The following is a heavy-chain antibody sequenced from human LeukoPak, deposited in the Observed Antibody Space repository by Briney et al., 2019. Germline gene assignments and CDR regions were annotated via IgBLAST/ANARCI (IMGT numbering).Heavy chain of an antibody. D-gene: IGHD6-13*01. V-gene: IGHV3-7*01. J-gene: IGHJ4*02. Sequence: GGSLRLPCATSGFTLSNIWMNWVRQAPGKGLEWVANIEDDGNKKNYVDSVKGRFTISRDNVKNSIYLQMNSLRADDTAVYYCARGRGIALWGQGTLVTVSS. CDR2: IEDDGNKK. CDR1: GFTLSNIW. CDR3: ARGRGIAL.